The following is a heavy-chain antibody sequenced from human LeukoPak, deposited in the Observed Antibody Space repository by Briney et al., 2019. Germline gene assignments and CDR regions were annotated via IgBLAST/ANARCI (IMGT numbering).Heavy chain of an antibody. CDR1: GGSISSYY. J-gene: IGHJ3*02. D-gene: IGHD6-19*01. Sequence: PSETLSLTCTVSGGSISSYYWSWIRQPAGKGLEWIGRIYTSGSTNYNPSLKSRVTMSVDTSKNQFSLKLSSVTAADTAVYYCAGGPVHGYSSGWSAFDIWGQGTMVTVSS. CDR2: IYTSGST. CDR3: AGGPVHGYSSGWSAFDI. V-gene: IGHV4-4*07.